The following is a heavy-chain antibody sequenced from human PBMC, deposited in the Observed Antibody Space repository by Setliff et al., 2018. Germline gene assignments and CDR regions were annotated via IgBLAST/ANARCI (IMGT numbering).Heavy chain of an antibody. J-gene: IGHJ4*02. V-gene: IGHV4-59*11. CDR3: ASSDHYPFYYDY. D-gene: IGHD3-3*01. Sequence: PSETLSLTCTVSGDYISSQYWSWIRQPPGKGLEWIGYISNRGSTDYNPSLKGRVTISEDTSRSQFSLKLTSVTTADTAVYYCASSDHYPFYYDYWGLGTLVTVSS. CDR2: ISNRGST. CDR1: GDYISSQY.